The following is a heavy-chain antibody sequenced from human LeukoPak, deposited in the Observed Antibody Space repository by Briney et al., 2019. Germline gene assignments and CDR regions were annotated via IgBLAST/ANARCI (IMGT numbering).Heavy chain of an antibody. J-gene: IGHJ4*02. CDR1: GGSISSYY. Sequence: SETLSLTCTVSGGSISSYYWSWIRQPPGKGLEWIGYIYYSGSTNYNPSLKSRVTISVDTSKNQFSLKLSSVTAADTAVYYCAMGWYRAHFDYWGQGTLVTVSS. CDR2: IYYSGST. D-gene: IGHD2-15*01. V-gene: IGHV4-59*01. CDR3: AMGWYRAHFDY.